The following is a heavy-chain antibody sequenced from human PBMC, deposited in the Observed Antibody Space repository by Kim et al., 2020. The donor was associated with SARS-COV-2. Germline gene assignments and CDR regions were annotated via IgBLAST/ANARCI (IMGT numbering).Heavy chain of an antibody. D-gene: IGHD2-15*01. V-gene: IGHV1-46*01. CDR3: AREKGVVDGRNLANY. J-gene: IGHJ4*02. CDR1: GYTFSSYY. CDR2: IKTVTGDT. Sequence: ASVKVSCKTSGYTFSSYYIYWVRQAPGHGLEWMGLIKTVTGDTDYAQEFEGRVTMSRDASTATVFMELNGLTFEDTAVYYCAREKGVVDGRNLANYWGQGTLVTVSS.